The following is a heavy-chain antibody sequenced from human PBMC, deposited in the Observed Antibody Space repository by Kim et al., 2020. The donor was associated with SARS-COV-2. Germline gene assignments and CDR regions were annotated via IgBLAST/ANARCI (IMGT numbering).Heavy chain of an antibody. J-gene: IGHJ4*02. V-gene: IGHV3-30*01. CDR3: ARGHHYDSSGYYPFDY. Sequence: VKGRFTISRDNSKNTLYLQMNSLRAEDAAVYYCARGHHYDSSGYYPFDYWGQGTLVTVSS. D-gene: IGHD3-22*01.